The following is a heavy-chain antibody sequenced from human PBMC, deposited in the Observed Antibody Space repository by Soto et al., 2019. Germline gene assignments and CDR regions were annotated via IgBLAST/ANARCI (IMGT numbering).Heavy chain of an antibody. D-gene: IGHD2-2*01. J-gene: IGHJ4*02. CDR1: GGSLSSYY. CDR2: FSTSGRT. CDR3: ARGSCRSSSCYGFDY. V-gene: IGHV4-4*07. Sequence: QVQLQESGPGLVKPSETLSLTCTVSGGSLSSYYGNWIRQPAGKGLEWIGRFSTSGRTNYNPSLKSGGTMSVDTSKTKFALRLNSVTAADTAVYYCARGSCRSSSCYGFDYWGQGTLVTVSS.